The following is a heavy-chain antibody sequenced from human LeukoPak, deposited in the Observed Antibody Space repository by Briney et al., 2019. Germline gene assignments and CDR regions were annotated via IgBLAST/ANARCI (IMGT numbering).Heavy chain of an antibody. Sequence: SETLSHTCTASGGFISSYYWSWIRQPPGKGLEWIGYIYYSGSTNYNPSLKSRVTISVDTSKSQFSLKLSSVTAADTAVYYCARTVAATAGYWFDPWGQGTLVTVSS. J-gene: IGHJ5*02. V-gene: IGHV4-59*01. D-gene: IGHD2-15*01. CDR3: ARTVAATAGYWFDP. CDR1: GGFISSYY. CDR2: IYYSGST.